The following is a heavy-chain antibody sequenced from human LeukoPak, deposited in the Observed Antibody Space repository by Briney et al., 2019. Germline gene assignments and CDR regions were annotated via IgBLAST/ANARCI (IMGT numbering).Heavy chain of an antibody. V-gene: IGHV4-61*01. Sequence: PSETLSLTCNVSGGSVSSGSYYWSWIRQPPGKGLEWIGYTYNSGTTNYNPSLKSRVTISVDSSKNQFSLKLTSVTAADTAVYYCARGARGYSYGWGQGTLVTVSS. J-gene: IGHJ4*01. CDR2: TYNSGTT. D-gene: IGHD5-18*01. CDR3: ARGARGYSYG. CDR1: GGSVSSGSYY.